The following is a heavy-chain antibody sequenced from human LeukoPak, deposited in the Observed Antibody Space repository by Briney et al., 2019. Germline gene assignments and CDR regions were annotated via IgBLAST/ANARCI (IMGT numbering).Heavy chain of an antibody. J-gene: IGHJ4*02. CDR3: TRHFGSGRDDY. V-gene: IGHV4-39*01. CDR1: GGSISSSNYY. CDR2: IEYSGST. Sequence: SQTLSLTCTVSGGSISSSNYYSGWIRQPPGKGLEWIGSIEYSGSTHYNPSLKSRVTVSVDTSKNQFTVNLSSVTAADTAVYYCTRHFGSGRDDYWGQGTLVTVSS. D-gene: IGHD3-10*01.